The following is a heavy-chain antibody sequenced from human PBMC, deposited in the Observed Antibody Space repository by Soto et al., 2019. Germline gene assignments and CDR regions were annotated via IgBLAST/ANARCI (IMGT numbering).Heavy chain of an antibody. V-gene: IGHV3-23*01. D-gene: IGHD4-17*01. CDR3: AKVIMTTVNTTTPPYYGMDV. CDR1: GFTFSSYA. J-gene: IGHJ6*02. Sequence: EVQLLESGGGLVQPGGSLRLSCAASGFTFSSYAMSWVRQAPGKGLEWGSAISGSGGSIYYADSVKGRFTISRDNSKHTLYLQMNRLRAEDTAVYYCAKVIMTTVNTTTPPYYGMDVWGQGTTVTVSS. CDR2: ISGSGGSI.